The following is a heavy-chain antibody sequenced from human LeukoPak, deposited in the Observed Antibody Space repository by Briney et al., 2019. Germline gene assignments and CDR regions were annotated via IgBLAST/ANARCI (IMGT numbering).Heavy chain of an antibody. CDR2: IFYTGST. V-gene: IGHV4-39*01. CDR3: ARQTGSGLFILP. J-gene: IGHJ4*02. CDR1: GDSISSDSFY. Sequence: PSETLSLTCTVSGDSISSDSFYWGWLRQPPGKGLEWIGSIFYTGSTYYNPSLKSRVTISVDPSKNQFSLKLSSVTAADTAVYYCARQTGSGLFILPGGQGTLVTVSS. D-gene: IGHD3/OR15-3a*01.